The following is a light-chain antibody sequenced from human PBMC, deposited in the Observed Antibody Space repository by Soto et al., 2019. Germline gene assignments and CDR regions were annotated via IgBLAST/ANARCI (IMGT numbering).Light chain of an antibody. Sequence: DIPMTQSPSSLSASVGDRVTITCRASQSISSYINWYQQKPGKAPKLLIYAASSLQSGVPSRFSGSGSGTDFTLTISSLQPEDFATYYCQQSYSTPIFSFGPGTKVDIK. CDR3: QQSYSTPIFS. CDR1: QSISSY. J-gene: IGKJ3*01. V-gene: IGKV1-39*01. CDR2: AAS.